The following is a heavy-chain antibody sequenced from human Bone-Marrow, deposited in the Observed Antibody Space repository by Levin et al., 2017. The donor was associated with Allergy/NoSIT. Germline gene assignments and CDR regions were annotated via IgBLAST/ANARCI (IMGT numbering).Heavy chain of an antibody. J-gene: IGHJ1*01. Sequence: SETLSLTCTVSGGSMSSYQWSWIRLPPGKGLEWIGYIYDTGSTNYNPTLKSRVTMSIDTSQKQISLNLSSVTAADTAVYYCARVYIVTGHEYFHSWGRGTQVTVSS. CDR1: GGSMSSYQ. V-gene: IGHV4-59*01. CDR2: IYDTGST. D-gene: IGHD3-9*01. CDR3: ARVYIVTGHEYFHS.